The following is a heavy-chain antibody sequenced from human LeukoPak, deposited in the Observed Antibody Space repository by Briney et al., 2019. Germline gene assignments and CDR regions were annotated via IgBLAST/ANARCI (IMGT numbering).Heavy chain of an antibody. J-gene: IGHJ4*02. CDR3: ARSLTAASFY. CDR1: GFTFSSYW. CDR2: ISSDGSTT. Sequence: PGGSLRLSCAASGFTFSSYWMHWVRQAPGKCLVWVSRISSDGSTTSYADSVKGRFTISRDNAKNTLFLQMDSLRAEDTAVYYCARSLTAASFYWGQGTLVTVSS. V-gene: IGHV3-74*01. D-gene: IGHD6-13*01.